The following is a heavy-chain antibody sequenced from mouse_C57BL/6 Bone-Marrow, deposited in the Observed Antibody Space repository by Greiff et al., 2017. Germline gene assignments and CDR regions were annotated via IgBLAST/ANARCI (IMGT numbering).Heavy chain of an antibody. CDR1: GFTFSSYA. CDR2: ISDGGSYT. Sequence: EVQGVESGGGLVKPGGSLKLSCAASGFTFSSYAMSWVRQTPEKRLEWVATISDGGSYTYYPDNVKGRFTISRDNAKNNLYLQMSHLKSEDTAMYYCARGGDYGSPTAYWGQGTLVTVSA. D-gene: IGHD1-1*01. J-gene: IGHJ3*01. CDR3: ARGGDYGSPTAY. V-gene: IGHV5-4*01.